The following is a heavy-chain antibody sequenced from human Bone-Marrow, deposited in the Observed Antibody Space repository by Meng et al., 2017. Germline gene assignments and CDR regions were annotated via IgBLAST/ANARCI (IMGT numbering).Heavy chain of an antibody. D-gene: IGHD6-19*01. CDR1: GFTVSSNE. Sequence: GGSLRLSCAASGFTVSSNEMSWVRQAPGKGLEWVSFISGDSTYYADSGKGRFTISRDNSKNTLHLQLNSLRAEDTAVYYCARDLGVAVAAITLDCWGQGTLVTVSS. V-gene: IGHV3-38-3*01. CDR2: ISGDST. J-gene: IGHJ4*02. CDR3: ARDLGVAVAAITLDC.